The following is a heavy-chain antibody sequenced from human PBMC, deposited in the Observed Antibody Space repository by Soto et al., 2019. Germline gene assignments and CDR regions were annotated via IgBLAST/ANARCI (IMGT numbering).Heavy chain of an antibody. V-gene: IGHV3-53*04. D-gene: IGHD6-19*01. CDR1: GFTVSRNY. J-gene: IGHJ3*02. CDR2: IFTGGST. CDR3: ARDRQSSGWLDAFDI. Sequence: EVQLVESGGGLVQPGGSLRLSCAASGFTVSRNYMSWVRQAPGKGLEWVSVIFTGGSTYYADSVKGRFTISRHSSMNTVYLQMDSLRAEDTAVYYCARDRQSSGWLDAFDIWGQGTMVTVSS.